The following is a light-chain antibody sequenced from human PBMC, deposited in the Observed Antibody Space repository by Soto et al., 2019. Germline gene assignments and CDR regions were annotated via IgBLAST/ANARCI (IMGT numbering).Light chain of an antibody. CDR3: SSYTTTNPLWV. V-gene: IGLV2-14*03. J-gene: IGLJ3*02. Sequence: QSALTQPASVSGSPGQSITISCTGTSSDVGAYNYVSWYQQHPGKAPKLIISDVTDRPSGVSNRFSGSKSGNTASLTISGLQAEDEADYFCSSYTTTNPLWVFGGGTQLTVL. CDR1: SSDVGAYNY. CDR2: DVT.